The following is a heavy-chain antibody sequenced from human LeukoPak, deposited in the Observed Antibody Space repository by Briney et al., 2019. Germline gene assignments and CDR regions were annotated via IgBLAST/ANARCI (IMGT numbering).Heavy chain of an antibody. V-gene: IGHV3-66*01. CDR1: GFTVSSNY. CDR2: IYSGGST. D-gene: IGHD5-12*01. Sequence: GGSLRLSCAASGFTVSSNYMSWVRQAPGRGLEWVSVIYSGGSTYYADSVRGRFTISRDNSKNTLYLQMNSLRPEDTAVYYCARARPSMWIDYWGQGTLVTVSS. J-gene: IGHJ4*02. CDR3: ARARPSMWIDY.